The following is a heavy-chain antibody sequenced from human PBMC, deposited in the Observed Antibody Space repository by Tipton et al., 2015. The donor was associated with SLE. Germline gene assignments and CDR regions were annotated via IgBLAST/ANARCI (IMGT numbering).Heavy chain of an antibody. D-gene: IGHD5-18*01. CDR2: IHPGDSAT. CDR3: ARFPSLDSYDLGYYYFDY. V-gene: IGHV5-51*03. J-gene: IGHJ4*02. CDR1: GNTFAMYW. Sequence: QLVQSGAEVKKPGESLKISCKASGNTFAMYWIGWLRQMPGKGLEWMGLIHPGDSATKYSPSFEGQVTISADKSSSTAYPQWSSLKPSDTAMYYCARFPSLDSYDLGYYYFDYWGQGTLVTVSS.